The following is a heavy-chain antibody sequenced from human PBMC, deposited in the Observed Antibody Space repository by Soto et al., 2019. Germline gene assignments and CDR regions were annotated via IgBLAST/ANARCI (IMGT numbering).Heavy chain of an antibody. J-gene: IGHJ4*02. CDR1: GASIIGHY. D-gene: IGHD6-25*01. Sequence: QVRLQEAGPGLLKPSETLSLTCTVSGASIIGHYWSWIRQPPGKGLEWIGYVYNYGSTTYSPSLKSRVTISADTSKNQISLNLTSVTAAATAIYYWADETGSSYFDSWGQGTLGTVSS. V-gene: IGHV4-59*11. CDR2: VYNYGST. CDR3: ADETGSSYFDS.